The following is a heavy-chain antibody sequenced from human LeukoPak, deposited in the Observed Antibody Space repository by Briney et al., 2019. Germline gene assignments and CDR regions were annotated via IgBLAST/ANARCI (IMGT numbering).Heavy chain of an antibody. J-gene: IGHJ5*02. Sequence: TGGSLRLSCAASGFTVSSNYMSWVRQAPGKGLEWVSVIYSGGSTYYADSVKGRFTISRDNSKNTLCLQMNSLRAEDTAVYYCARDAFRQNWFDPWGQGTLVTVSS. CDR3: ARDAFRQNWFDP. CDR1: GFTVSSNY. V-gene: IGHV3-53*01. CDR2: IYSGGST.